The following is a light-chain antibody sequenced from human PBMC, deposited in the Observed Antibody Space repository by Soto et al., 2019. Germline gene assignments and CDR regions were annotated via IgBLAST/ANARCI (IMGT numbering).Light chain of an antibody. CDR1: QSINNR. CDR3: QQYNTYSPERT. Sequence: IQMTQSPSTLSASIGDRVTITCRASQSINNRLAWYQQMPGKAPNLLIYDASSLESGVPSRFSGSGSGTEFTLTISSLQPDDFATYYCQQYNTYSPERTFGQGTKVDIK. J-gene: IGKJ1*01. CDR2: DAS. V-gene: IGKV1-5*01.